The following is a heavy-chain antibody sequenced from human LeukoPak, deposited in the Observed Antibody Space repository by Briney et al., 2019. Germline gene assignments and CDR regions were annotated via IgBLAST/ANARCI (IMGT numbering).Heavy chain of an antibody. Sequence: ASXXVSCKASGYTFTCYYMHWVRQAPGQGLEWMGRINPNSGGTNYAQKFQGRVTITRDTSISTAYMELSRLRSDDTAVYYCARDPAVGDFDYWGQGTLVTVSS. CDR3: ARDPAVGDFDY. CDR1: GYTFTCYY. CDR2: INPNSGGT. V-gene: IGHV1-2*06. J-gene: IGHJ4*02. D-gene: IGHD4-23*01.